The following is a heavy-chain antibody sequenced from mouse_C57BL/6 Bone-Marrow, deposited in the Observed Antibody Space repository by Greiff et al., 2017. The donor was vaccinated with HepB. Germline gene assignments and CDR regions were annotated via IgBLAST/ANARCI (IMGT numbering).Heavy chain of an antibody. J-gene: IGHJ2*01. V-gene: IGHV1-5*01. D-gene: IGHD1-1*01. CDR2: IYPGNSDT. Sequence: VQLQQSGTVLSRPGASVKMSCKTSGYTFNSYWMHWVKQRPGQGLEWIGAIYPGNSDTSYNQKFKGKAKLTAVTSASTAYMGLSSLTNEDSAVYYCTGDYYGSSPHYFDYWGQGTTLTVSS. CDR1: GYTFNSYW. CDR3: TGDYYGSSPHYFDY.